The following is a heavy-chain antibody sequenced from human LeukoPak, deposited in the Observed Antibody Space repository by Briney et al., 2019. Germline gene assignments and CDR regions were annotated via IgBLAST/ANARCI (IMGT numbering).Heavy chain of an antibody. V-gene: IGHV4-59*01. CDR2: IYYSGST. D-gene: IGHD3-3*01. CDR1: GGSISSYY. J-gene: IGHJ6*02. CDR3: ARDRSPLYDSNYGMDV. Sequence: PSETLSLTCTVSGGSISSYYWSWIRQPPGKGLEWIGHIYYSGSTNYNPSLKSRVTISVDTSKNQFSLKLSSVTAADTAVYYCARDRSPLYDSNYGMDVWGQRTTVTVSS.